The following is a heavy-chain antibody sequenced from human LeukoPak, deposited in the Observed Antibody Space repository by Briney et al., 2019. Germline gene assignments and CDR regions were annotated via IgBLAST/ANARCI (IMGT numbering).Heavy chain of an antibody. Sequence: ASVKVSCKASGYTFISYGISWVRHAPGQGLEWMGWISGYNGNTNYAQKLQGRVTMTTDTPTSTAYMELRSLRSDDTAVYYCARRIAVAGTDWFDPWGQGTLVTVSS. J-gene: IGHJ5*02. D-gene: IGHD6-19*01. V-gene: IGHV1-18*01. CDR1: GYTFISYG. CDR2: ISGYNGNT. CDR3: ARRIAVAGTDWFDP.